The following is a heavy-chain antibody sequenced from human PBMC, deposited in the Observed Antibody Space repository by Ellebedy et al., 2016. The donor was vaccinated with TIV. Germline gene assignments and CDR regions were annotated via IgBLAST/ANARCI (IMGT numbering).Heavy chain of an antibody. CDR2: IYYSGST. D-gene: IGHD2-15*01. J-gene: IGHJ6*02. V-gene: IGHV4-59*12. Sequence: MPSETLSLTCTVSGGSISSYYWSWIRQPPGKGLEWIGYIYYSGSTNYNPSLKSRVTISVDTSKNQFSLKLSSVTAADTAVYYCARGYDCSGGSCYSDYYYYGMDVWGQGTTVTVSS. CDR1: GGSISSYY. CDR3: ARGYDCSGGSCYSDYYYYGMDV.